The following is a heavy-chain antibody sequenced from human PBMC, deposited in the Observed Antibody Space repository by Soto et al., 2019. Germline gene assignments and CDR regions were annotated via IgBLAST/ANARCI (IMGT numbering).Heavy chain of an antibody. Sequence: SQTLSLTCAISGDSVSNNSAAWNWIRQSPSRGLEWLGRTYYRSKWYNDYAVSVKSRITINPDTSKNQFSLQLNSVTPEDTAVYYCARVNGSSWSCDFDIWGQGTMVTVSS. CDR3: ARVNGSSWSCDFDI. V-gene: IGHV6-1*01. J-gene: IGHJ3*02. CDR1: GDSVSNNSAA. CDR2: TYYRSKWYN. D-gene: IGHD6-13*01.